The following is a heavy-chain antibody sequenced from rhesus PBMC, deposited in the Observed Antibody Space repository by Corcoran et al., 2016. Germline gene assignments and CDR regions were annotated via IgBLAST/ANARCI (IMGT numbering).Heavy chain of an antibody. CDR1: GGSISSGYD. CDR3: AREYCSGGVCYGLES. CDR2: IYGRRGRT. J-gene: IGHJ6*01. Sequence: QVQLQESGPGVVTPSETLSLTCAVSGGSISSGYDWSWIRQPPGKGLELIGYIYGRRGRTKYNPSLKNRVTISKDASKNQCSLKLSAVTAADTAGYYCAREYCSGGVCYGLESWGQGVVVTVSS. V-gene: IGHV4-76*01. D-gene: IGHD2-39*02.